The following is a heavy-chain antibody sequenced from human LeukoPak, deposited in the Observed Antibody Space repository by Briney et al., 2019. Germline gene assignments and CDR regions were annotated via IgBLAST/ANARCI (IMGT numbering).Heavy chain of an antibody. CDR1: GFSFSNTW. J-gene: IGHJ4*02. D-gene: IGHD1-26*01. Sequence: GGSLRLSCAASGFSFSNTWMAWVRQAPGKGLEWVANINPDASTKHYVDSVKGLFTISRDNAKNSLYLQMNTPTADDTGVYYCARDQSGSLDHWGQGTLVTVSS. CDR3: ARDQSGSLDH. V-gene: IGHV3-7*01. CDR2: INPDASTK.